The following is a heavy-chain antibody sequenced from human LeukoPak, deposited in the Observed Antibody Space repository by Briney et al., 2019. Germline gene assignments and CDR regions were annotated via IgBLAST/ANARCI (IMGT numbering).Heavy chain of an antibody. J-gene: IGHJ6*03. CDR1: GFTFSGSA. D-gene: IGHD5-12*01. CDR3: ARNIVATISVRYYYYMDV. CDR2: IRSKANRDAT. Sequence: GSLKLSCAASGFTFSGSAMHWVRQASGKGLEWVGRIRSKANRDATAYAASVKGRLTISRDDSKNTAYLQINSLKTEDTAVYYCARNIVATISVRYYYYMDVWSKATTVTVSS. V-gene: IGHV3-73*01.